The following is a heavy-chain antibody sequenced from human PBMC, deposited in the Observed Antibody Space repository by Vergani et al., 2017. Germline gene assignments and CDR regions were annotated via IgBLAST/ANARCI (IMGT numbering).Heavy chain of an antibody. Sequence: EVQLLESGGGLVQPGGSLRLSCAASGFTFSSYAMSWVRQAPGKGLEWVSAISGSGGSTYYADSVKGRFTISRDNAKNTLYLQMNSLRAEDTPVYYCIAAAGPLSYGMDVWGQGTTVTVSS. D-gene: IGHD6-13*01. CDR1: GFTFSSYA. CDR3: IAAAGPLSYGMDV. V-gene: IGHV3-23*01. CDR2: ISGSGGST. J-gene: IGHJ6*02.